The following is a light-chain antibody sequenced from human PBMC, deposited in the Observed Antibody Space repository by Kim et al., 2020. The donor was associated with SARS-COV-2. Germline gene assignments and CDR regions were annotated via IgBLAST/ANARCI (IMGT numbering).Light chain of an antibody. Sequence: RVTISCTGSRSNIGAGYDVHWYQQLPGTAPKVLIYGNSNRPSGVPDRFSGSKSGTSASLAITGLQAEDEADYYCQSIDKTLNGYVFGTGTKVTVL. CDR2: GNS. V-gene: IGLV1-40*01. CDR1: RSNIGAGYD. J-gene: IGLJ1*01. CDR3: QSIDKTLNGYV.